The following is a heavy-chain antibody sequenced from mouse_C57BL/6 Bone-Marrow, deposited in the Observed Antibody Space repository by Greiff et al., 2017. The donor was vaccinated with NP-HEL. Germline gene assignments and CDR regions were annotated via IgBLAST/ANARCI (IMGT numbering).Heavy chain of an antibody. CDR3: ARTYYGTAWFAY. D-gene: IGHD1-1*01. V-gene: IGHV5-15*01. J-gene: IGHJ3*01. CDR2: ISNLAFSI. Sequence: EVQRVESGGGLVQPGGSLKLSCAASGFTFSDYGMAWVRQAPRKGPEWVAFISNLAFSIYYADTVTGRFTISRENAKNTLYLEMSSLRSEDTAMYYCARTYYGTAWFAYWGQGTLVTVSA. CDR1: GFTFSDYG.